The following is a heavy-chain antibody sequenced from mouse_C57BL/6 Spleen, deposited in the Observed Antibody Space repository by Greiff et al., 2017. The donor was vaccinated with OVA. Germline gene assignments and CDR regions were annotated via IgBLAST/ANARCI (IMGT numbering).Heavy chain of an antibody. CDR3: ARWDLDYYGSSYGAY. CDR2: IYPGDGDT. J-gene: IGHJ3*01. D-gene: IGHD1-1*01. Sequence: VQLQQSGPELVKPGASVKISCKASGYAFSSSWMNWVKQRPGKGLEWIGRIYPGDGDTNYNGKFKGKATLTADKSSSTAYMQLSSLTSEDSAVYFCARWDLDYYGSSYGAYWGQGTLVTVSA. V-gene: IGHV1-82*01. CDR1: GYAFSSSW.